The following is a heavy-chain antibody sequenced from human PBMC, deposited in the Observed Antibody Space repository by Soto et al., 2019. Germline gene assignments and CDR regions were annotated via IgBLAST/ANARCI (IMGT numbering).Heavy chain of an antibody. J-gene: IGHJ3*02. CDR2: IYYSGST. Sequence: SETLSLTCTVSGGSVSSGSYYWSWIRQPPGKGLEWIGYIYYSGSTNYNPSLKSRVTISVDTSKNQFSLKLSSVTAADTAVYYCARVSVRAYYDFWSGYFDAFDIWGQGTMVTVSS. CDR1: GGSVSSGSYY. CDR3: ARVSVRAYYDFWSGYFDAFDI. V-gene: IGHV4-61*01. D-gene: IGHD3-3*01.